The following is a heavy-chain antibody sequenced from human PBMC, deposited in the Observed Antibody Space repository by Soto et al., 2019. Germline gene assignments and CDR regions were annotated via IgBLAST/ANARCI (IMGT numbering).Heavy chain of an antibody. J-gene: IGHJ4*02. CDR1: GLTFTNYW. CDR2: INSDESTT. CDR3: ALSHTVTTDY. D-gene: IGHD4-17*01. V-gene: IGHV3-74*01. Sequence: VQLVESGGGLVQPGGSLRLSCAASGLTFTNYWMHWVRQAPGKGLVWVSRINSDESTTNYADSVKGRFTISRDNAKNTLYLQMNSLRAEDTAVYYCALSHTVTTDYWGQGTLVTVSS.